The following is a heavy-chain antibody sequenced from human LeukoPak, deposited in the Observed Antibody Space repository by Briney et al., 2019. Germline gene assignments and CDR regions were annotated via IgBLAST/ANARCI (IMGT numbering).Heavy chain of an antibody. V-gene: IGHV3-74*01. Sequence: GGSLRLSCAASGFTFSSYWMHWVRQAPGKGLVWVSRINSDGSSTSYADSVKGRFTISRGNAKNTLYLQMNSLRAEDTAVYYCARAGFGELRLVAWFDPWGQGTLVTVSS. J-gene: IGHJ5*02. CDR3: ARAGFGELRLVAWFDP. CDR2: INSDGSST. D-gene: IGHD3-10*01. CDR1: GFTFSSYW.